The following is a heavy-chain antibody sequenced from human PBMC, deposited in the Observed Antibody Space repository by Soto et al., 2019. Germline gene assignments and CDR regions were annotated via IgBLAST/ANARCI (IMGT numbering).Heavy chain of an antibody. Sequence: SETLSLTCAVSGGSISSGGYSWSWIRQPPGKGLEWIGYMYHSGSTYYNPSLKSRVTISIDRSKNQFSMKLSSVTAADTAVYYCATAEYDYVWGSYRRSYYFDYWGQGTLVTVSS. CDR1: GGSISSGGYS. D-gene: IGHD3-16*02. J-gene: IGHJ4*02. V-gene: IGHV4-30-2*01. CDR3: ATAEYDYVWGSYRRSYYFDY. CDR2: MYHSGST.